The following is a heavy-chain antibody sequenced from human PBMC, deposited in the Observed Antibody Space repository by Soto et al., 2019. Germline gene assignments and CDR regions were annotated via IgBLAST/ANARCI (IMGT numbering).Heavy chain of an antibody. CDR1: GYTFTAYH. D-gene: IGHD3-10*02. J-gene: IGHJ6*02. CDR2: INPKFGDT. CDR3: ARNMDYYYGRGSGNGHGV. V-gene: IGHV1-2*02. Sequence: QVRLVQSGAEVKEPGESVRVSCEASGYTFTAYHIHWVRQAPGQGLEWIGWINPKFGDTGYAQDFQGRVSMTSDMSISTVYMELSRLTSDDTAIYYCARNMDYYYGRGSGNGHGVWGQGTTVTVFS.